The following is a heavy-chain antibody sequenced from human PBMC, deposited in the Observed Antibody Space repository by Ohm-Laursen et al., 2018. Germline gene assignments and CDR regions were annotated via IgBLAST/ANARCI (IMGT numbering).Heavy chain of an antibody. D-gene: IGHD6-13*01. Sequence: TQTLTLTCPFSEFSLSTSGMRVSWIRQPPGKALEWLARIDWDDDKFYSTSLKTRLTISKDTSINQVVLTMTDMDPVDTATYYCARIRYGSNWILDYWGQGTLVTVSS. CDR3: ARIRYGSNWILDY. CDR1: EFSLSTSGMR. CDR2: IDWDDDK. V-gene: IGHV2-70*04. J-gene: IGHJ4*02.